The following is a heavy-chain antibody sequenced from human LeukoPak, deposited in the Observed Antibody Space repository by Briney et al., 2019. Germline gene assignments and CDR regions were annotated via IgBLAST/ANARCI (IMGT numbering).Heavy chain of an antibody. CDR2: ISAYNGNT. J-gene: IGHJ4*02. D-gene: IGHD3-3*01. CDR1: GYTFTSYG. V-gene: IGHV1-18*01. CDR3: ARANNLNYDFWSGYYY. Sequence: ASVKVSCKASGYTFTSYGISWVRQAPGQGLEWMGWISAYNGNTNYAQKLQGRVTMTTDTSTSTAYMELRSLRSDDTAVYYCARANNLNYDFWSGYYYWGQGTLVTVSS.